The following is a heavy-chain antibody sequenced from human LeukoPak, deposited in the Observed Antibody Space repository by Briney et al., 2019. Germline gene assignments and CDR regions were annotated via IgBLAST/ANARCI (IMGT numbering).Heavy chain of an antibody. CDR1: GGSISGSSYY. CDR3: AGLVGRYSSGLYYYYFDY. J-gene: IGHJ4*02. V-gene: IGHV4-39*07. Sequence: SETLSLTCTVSGGSISGSSYYWGWIRQPPGKGLEWIGSIYYSGSTYYNPSLKSRVTISIDKSKNQFFLNLSSVTAADTAVYYCAGLVGRYSSGLYYYYFDYWGQGTLVTVSS. D-gene: IGHD3-22*01. CDR2: IYYSGST.